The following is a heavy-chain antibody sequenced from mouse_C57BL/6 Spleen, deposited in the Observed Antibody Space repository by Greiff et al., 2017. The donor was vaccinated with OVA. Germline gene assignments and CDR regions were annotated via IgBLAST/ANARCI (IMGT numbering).Heavy chain of an antibody. CDR3: ARHYSYAMDY. V-gene: IGHV1-69*01. D-gene: IGHD1-2*01. Sequence: QVQLQQPGAELVMPGASVKLSCKASGYTFTSYWMHWVKQRPGQGLEWIGEIDPSDSYTNYNQKFKGKSTLTVDKSSSTAYMQLSSLTSEDSAVYYCARHYSYAMDYWGQGTSVTVAS. J-gene: IGHJ4*01. CDR2: IDPSDSYT. CDR1: GYTFTSYW.